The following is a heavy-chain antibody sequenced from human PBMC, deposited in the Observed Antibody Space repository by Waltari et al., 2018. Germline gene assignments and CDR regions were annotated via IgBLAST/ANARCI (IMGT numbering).Heavy chain of an antibody. J-gene: IGHJ3*02. D-gene: IGHD3-16*01. CDR2: VGTVGDT. V-gene: IGHV3-13*01. Sequence: EVQLVESGGALVQTGGSLRLSCAASGFNSATYDMHWVRQVTGKGLEWVSAVGTVGDTLYSGSVKGRFTISRENVKNSLYLQMNSLRAGDTAVYYCVRGGSDAFDIWGQGTMVTVSS. CDR1: GFNSATYD. CDR3: VRGGSDAFDI.